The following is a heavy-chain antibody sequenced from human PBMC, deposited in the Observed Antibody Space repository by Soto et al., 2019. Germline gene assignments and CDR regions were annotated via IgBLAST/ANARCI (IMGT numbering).Heavy chain of an antibody. Sequence: QVQVVQSGAEVKKPGASVKVSCKASGYTLSSYAMHWVRQAPGQSLEWMGWINAGNGDIKYSQKFQGRVSITRDTYAHTAYMELSSLRFEDTAVYYCARDVEGGAEAGMVSWGQGTLVTVSS. V-gene: IGHV1-3*01. D-gene: IGHD6-13*01. CDR3: ARDVEGGAEAGMVS. CDR2: INAGNGDI. J-gene: IGHJ5*02. CDR1: GYTLSSYA.